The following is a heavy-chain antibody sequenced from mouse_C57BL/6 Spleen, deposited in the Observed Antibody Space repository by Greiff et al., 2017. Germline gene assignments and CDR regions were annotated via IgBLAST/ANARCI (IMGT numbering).Heavy chain of an antibody. J-gene: IGHJ3*01. CDR1: GFTFSSYT. Sequence: EVMLVESGGGLVKPGGSLKLSCAASGFTFSSYTMSWVRQTPEKRLEWVATISGGGGNTYYPDSVKGRFTISRDNAKNTLYLQMSSLRSEDTALYYCASYGYDGSWFAYWGQGTLVTVSA. V-gene: IGHV5-9*01. D-gene: IGHD2-2*01. CDR2: ISGGGGNT. CDR3: ASYGYDGSWFAY.